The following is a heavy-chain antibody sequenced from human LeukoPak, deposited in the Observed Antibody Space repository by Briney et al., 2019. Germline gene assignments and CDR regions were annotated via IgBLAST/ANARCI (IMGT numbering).Heavy chain of an antibody. CDR2: IKQDGSEK. CDR3: ARDGAPDAHCSSSSCAIR. V-gene: IGHV3-7*01. Sequence: GGSLRLSCAASGFTFSTYWMNWVRQAPGKGLEWVANIKQDGSEKYYVDSVKGRFTISRDNAKNSLYLQMNNLRAEDTAVYYCARDGAPDAHCSSSSCAIRWGQGTLVTVSS. J-gene: IGHJ4*02. CDR1: GFTFSTYW. D-gene: IGHD2-2*01.